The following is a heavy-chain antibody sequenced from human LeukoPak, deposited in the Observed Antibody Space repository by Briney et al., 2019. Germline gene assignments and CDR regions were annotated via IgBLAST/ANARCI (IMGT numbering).Heavy chain of an antibody. CDR3: AKAPPYYSDSSGYFQH. CDR2: ISWNSGII. V-gene: IGHV3-9*01. J-gene: IGHJ1*01. Sequence: GGSLRLSCAASGFTFDDSAMHWVRQVPGKGLEWVSGISWNSGIIDYADSVKGRFTISRDNAKNSLYLQVNNLRPDDTAFYYCAKAPPYYSDSSGYFQHWGQGTLVTVSS. D-gene: IGHD3-22*01. CDR1: GFTFDDSA.